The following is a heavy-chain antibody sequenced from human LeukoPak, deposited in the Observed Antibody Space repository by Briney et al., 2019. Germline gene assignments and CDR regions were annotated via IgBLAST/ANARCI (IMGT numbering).Heavy chain of an antibody. J-gene: IGHJ3*02. Sequence: GGSLRLSCAASGFTFSSYSMNWVRQAPGKGLEWVSSISSSSSYIYYADSVKGRFTISRDNAKNSLYLQMNSLRAEDTAVYYCARDLWSWFGEFFAFDIWGQGTMVTVSS. CDR1: GFTFSSYS. V-gene: IGHV3-21*01. CDR2: ISSSSSYI. D-gene: IGHD3-10*01. CDR3: ARDLWSWFGEFFAFDI.